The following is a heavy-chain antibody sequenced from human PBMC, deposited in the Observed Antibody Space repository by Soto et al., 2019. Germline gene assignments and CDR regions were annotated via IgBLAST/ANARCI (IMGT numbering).Heavy chain of an antibody. D-gene: IGHD2-2*01. CDR3: ARGPYCSTTSCYGP. J-gene: IGHJ5*02. Sequence: SETLSLTCTVSGASINNYYCSWIRQPPGKGLEWIGFIYYSGSPNYNPSLRSRVTISMDTSKNQFSLRLSSVTAADTAVYFCARGPYCSTTSCYGPWGQGALVTVSS. CDR2: IYYSGSP. V-gene: IGHV4-59*01. CDR1: GASINNYY.